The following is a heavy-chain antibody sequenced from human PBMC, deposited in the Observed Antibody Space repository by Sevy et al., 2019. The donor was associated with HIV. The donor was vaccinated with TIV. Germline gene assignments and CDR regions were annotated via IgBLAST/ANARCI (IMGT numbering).Heavy chain of an antibody. J-gene: IGHJ4*02. CDR1: GFSFKDAW. V-gene: IGHV3-15*01. D-gene: IGHD2-8*02. CDR3: TTGHCRRGVCQAF. Sequence: GGSLRLSCEASGFSFKDAWMSWVRQAPGKGLEWVGRIKKKTDDGSTDYGTPVKGRFTVSRDDSKNTLFLQMNSLKIDDTGVYYCTTGHCRRGVCQAFWGLGTLVTLSS. CDR2: IKKKTDDGST.